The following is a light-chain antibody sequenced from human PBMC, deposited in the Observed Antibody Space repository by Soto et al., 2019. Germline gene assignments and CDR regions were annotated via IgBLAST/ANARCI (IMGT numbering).Light chain of an antibody. CDR3: QQYDNLPLLT. CDR1: QDITNY. Sequence: DIQMTQSPSSLSASVGDRLTITCQTSQDITNYLNWYQQKPGKAPKLLIYDASHLETGVPSRFSGSGSGTDFTFTISSLQPEDFATYYCQQYDNLPLLTFGGGTRVEIK. V-gene: IGKV1-33*01. CDR2: DAS. J-gene: IGKJ4*01.